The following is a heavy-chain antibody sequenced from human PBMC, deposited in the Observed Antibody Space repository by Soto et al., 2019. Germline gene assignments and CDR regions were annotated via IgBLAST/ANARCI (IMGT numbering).Heavy chain of an antibody. CDR1: GYTFTGHY. Sequence: ASVKVSCPASGYTFTGHYIHWLRQAPEQGPEWMGEIGPESGATRYAQRFQGRVTMTRDMSITTAYMELSSLRSDDTAIYYGARMATFGSLNWFDSCGQGTMVTVSS. D-gene: IGHD3-16*01. J-gene: IGHJ5*01. CDR2: IGPESGAT. CDR3: ARMATFGSLNWFDS. V-gene: IGHV1-2*02.